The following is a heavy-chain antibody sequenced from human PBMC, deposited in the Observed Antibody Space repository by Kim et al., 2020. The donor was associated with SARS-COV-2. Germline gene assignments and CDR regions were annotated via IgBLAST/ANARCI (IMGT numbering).Heavy chain of an antibody. J-gene: IGHJ6*02. CDR3: ARDGRYSYGFYYYYGMDV. V-gene: IGHV3-48*03. CDR2: ISSSGSTI. Sequence: GGSLRLSCAASGFTFSSYEMNWVRQAPGKGLEWVSYISSSGSTIYYADSVKGRFTISRDNAKNSLYLQMNSLRAEDTAVYYCARDGRYSYGFYYYYGMDVWGQGTTVTVSS. D-gene: IGHD5-18*01. CDR1: GFTFSSYE.